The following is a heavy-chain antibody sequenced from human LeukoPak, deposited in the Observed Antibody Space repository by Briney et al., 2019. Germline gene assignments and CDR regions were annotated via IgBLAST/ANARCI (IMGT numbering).Heavy chain of an antibody. V-gene: IGHV4-39*01. D-gene: IGHD1-1*01. J-gene: IGHJ4*02. CDR1: GGSISSSSYY. Sequence: SSETLSLTCTVSGGSISSSSYYWGWIRQPPGKGLEWIGSIYYSGSTYYNPSLKSRVTISVYTSKNQFSLKLSSVTAADTAVYYCARRIGLEPSAFDYWGQGTLVTVSS. CDR3: ARRIGLEPSAFDY. CDR2: IYYSGST.